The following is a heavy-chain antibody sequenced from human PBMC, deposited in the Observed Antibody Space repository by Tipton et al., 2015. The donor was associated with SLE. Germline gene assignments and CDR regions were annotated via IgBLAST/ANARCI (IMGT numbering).Heavy chain of an antibody. D-gene: IGHD3-16*01. J-gene: IGHJ6*03. CDR1: GGSFSGYY. CDR2: IYHSGST. Sequence: TLSLTCAVYGGSFSGYYWSWIRQPPGKGLEWIGYIYHSGSTYYNPSLKSRVTISVGRSKNQFSLKLSSVTAADTAVYYCARQGGHYYMDVWGKGTTVTVSS. V-gene: IGHV4-30-2*01. CDR3: ARQGGHYYMDV.